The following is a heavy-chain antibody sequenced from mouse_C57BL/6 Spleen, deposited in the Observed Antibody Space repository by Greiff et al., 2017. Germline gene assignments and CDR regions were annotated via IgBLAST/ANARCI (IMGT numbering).Heavy chain of an antibody. CDR1: GYAFSSYW. J-gene: IGHJ1*03. Sequence: QVQLQQSGAELVKPGASVKISCKASGYAFSSYWMNWVKQRPGTGLEWIGQIYPGDGDTNYNGKFQGKATLTADKSSSTAYMQLSSLTSEDSAVYFCARSNYSNYWYVDVWGTGTTVTVSS. CDR3: ARSNYSNYWYVDV. CDR2: IYPGDGDT. D-gene: IGHD2-5*01. V-gene: IGHV1-80*01.